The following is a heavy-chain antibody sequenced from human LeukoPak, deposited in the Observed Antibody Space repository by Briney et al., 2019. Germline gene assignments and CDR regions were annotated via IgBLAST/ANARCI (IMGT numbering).Heavy chain of an antibody. CDR3: ARDRNMVRGEGFDY. CDR1: GGSISSSSYY. V-gene: IGHV4-39*02. J-gene: IGHJ4*02. CDR2: IYYSGTT. Sequence: SETLSLTCTVSGGSISSSSYYWGWIRQPPGKGLEWIGSIYYSGTTYYNPSVKSRVTISVDTSKNHFSLELSSVTAADTAVYYCARDRNMVRGEGFDYWGQGTLVTVPS. D-gene: IGHD3-10*01.